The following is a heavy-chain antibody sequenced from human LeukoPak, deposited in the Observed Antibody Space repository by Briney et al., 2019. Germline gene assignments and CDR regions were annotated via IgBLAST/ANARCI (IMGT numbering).Heavy chain of an antibody. CDR2: IGGSGGST. J-gene: IGHJ4*02. CDR3: AKEVFDWLLYLDY. Sequence: PGGSLRLSCLASGFTFAGYTMNWVRQAPGKGLEWVSGIGGSGGSTLYADSVKGRFTISRDNSKNTVHLQINSLRAEDTALYYCAKEVFDWLLYLDYWGQGTLVTVSS. V-gene: IGHV3-23*01. D-gene: IGHD3-3*01. CDR1: GFTFAGYT.